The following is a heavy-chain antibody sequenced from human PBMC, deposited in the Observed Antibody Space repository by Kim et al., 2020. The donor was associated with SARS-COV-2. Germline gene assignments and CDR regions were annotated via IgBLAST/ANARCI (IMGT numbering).Heavy chain of an antibody. CDR2: ISGSGGST. CDR1: GFTFSSYA. V-gene: IGHV3-23*01. CDR3: AKWDFWSGYPYYFDY. Sequence: GGSLRLSCAASGFTFSSYAMSWVRQAPGKGLEWVSAISGSGGSTYYADSVKGRFTISRDNSKNTLYLQMNSLRAEDTAVYYCAKWDFWSGYPYYFDYWGQETLVSVSS. D-gene: IGHD3-3*01. J-gene: IGHJ4*02.